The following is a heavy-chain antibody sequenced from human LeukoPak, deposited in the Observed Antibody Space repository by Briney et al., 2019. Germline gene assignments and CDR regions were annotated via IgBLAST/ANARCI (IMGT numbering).Heavy chain of an antibody. CDR1: GFSFASYA. CDR2: ISATGNLA. Sequence: GGSLRLSCAASGFSFASYAMSWVRQVPGKGLEWVSAISATGNLAYYADSVKGRFTISRDNSNNTLFLHMNSLRADDTAIYYCAKDDYGVPGWYFDLWGRGTLVAVSS. J-gene: IGHJ2*01. V-gene: IGHV3-23*01. CDR3: AKDDYGVPGWYFDL. D-gene: IGHD4-17*01.